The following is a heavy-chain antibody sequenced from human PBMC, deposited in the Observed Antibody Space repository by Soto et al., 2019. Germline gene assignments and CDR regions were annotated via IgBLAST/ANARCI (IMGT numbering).Heavy chain of an antibody. CDR3: AHRRHSSSWYYYYYGMDV. CDR1: VFSLSTRGVG. V-gene: IGHV2-5*01. J-gene: IGHJ6*02. Sequence: SGRTLVNATQTLTLTCPFSVFSLSTRGVGVGWIRQPPGKALEWLALIYWNDDKRYSPSLKSRLTITKDTSKNQVVLTMTNMDPVDTATYYCAHRRHSSSWYYYYYGMDVWGQGTTVNVS. D-gene: IGHD6-13*01. CDR2: IYWNDDK.